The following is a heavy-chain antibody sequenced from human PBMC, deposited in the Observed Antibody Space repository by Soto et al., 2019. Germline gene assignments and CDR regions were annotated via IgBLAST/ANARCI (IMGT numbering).Heavy chain of an antibody. V-gene: IGHV4-59*01. CDR3: AREQYNWKL. CDR1: GVSFTPYY. D-gene: IGHD1-20*01. J-gene: IGHJ4*02. Sequence: ETLSLTCTVSGVSFTPYYWTWIRQPPGKGLEWSGYVYHIGNTYYKPSLKRRVTISLDTSKNPVSLRLKSVTSADTGVYYCAREQYNWKLWGQGTLVIVSS. CDR2: VYHIGNT.